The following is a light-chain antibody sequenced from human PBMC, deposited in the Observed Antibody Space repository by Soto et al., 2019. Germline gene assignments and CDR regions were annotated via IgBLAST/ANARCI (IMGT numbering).Light chain of an antibody. J-gene: IGKJ1*01. Sequence: DIQMTQSPSILSASVGDRVTITCRASQSISSWLAWYQQKPEKAPKLLIYKASTLESGVPSRFSGSGSGTEFTLTISSLQPDDFATYYCQQYNSYSQTFGQGTKVEIK. CDR3: QQYNSYSQT. V-gene: IGKV1-5*03. CDR2: KAS. CDR1: QSISSW.